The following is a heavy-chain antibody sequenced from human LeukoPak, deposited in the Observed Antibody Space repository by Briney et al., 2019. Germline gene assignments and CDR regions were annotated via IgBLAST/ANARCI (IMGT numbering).Heavy chain of an antibody. Sequence: SVRVSCKASGYTFTSYGISWVRQAPGQGLEWMGRIIPILGIANYAQKFQGRVTITADKSTSTAYMELSSLRSEDTAVYYCARSHLGYCSGGSCYHDAFDIWGQGTMVTVSS. CDR1: GYTFTSYG. CDR2: IIPILGIA. CDR3: ARSHLGYCSGGSCYHDAFDI. J-gene: IGHJ3*02. V-gene: IGHV1-69*04. D-gene: IGHD2-15*01.